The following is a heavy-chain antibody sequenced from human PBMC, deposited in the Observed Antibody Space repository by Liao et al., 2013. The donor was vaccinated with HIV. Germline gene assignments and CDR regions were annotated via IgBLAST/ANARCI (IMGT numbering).Heavy chain of an antibody. Sequence: QVQLQESGPGLVKPSETLSLTCTISGGSIHSYYWSWIRQPPGKALEWIGYFYYSGSTNYNPSLKSRVTMSVDTSKTQFSLRLTSVTAADTAVYYCAREYPYSSDSKGLGAFHIWGQGTMVTVSS. V-gene: IGHV4-59*01. CDR1: GGSIHSYY. CDR2: FYYSGST. D-gene: IGHD3-22*01. CDR3: AREYPYSSDSKGLGAFHI. J-gene: IGHJ3*02.